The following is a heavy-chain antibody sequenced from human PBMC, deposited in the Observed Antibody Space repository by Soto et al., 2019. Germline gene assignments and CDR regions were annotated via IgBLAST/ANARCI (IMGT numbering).Heavy chain of an antibody. CDR2: ISSNGESPYHTGAT. CDR1: GFNFRNYA. Sequence: EEQLLESGGGSVQHGGSLRLSCTASGFNFRNYAMSWVRQAPGKGLEWVSIISSNGESPYHTGATYYADSVRGRFTISRDNSKNTLSLPRNSLRAEDTAVYFCPKARYGSSTSCYSGGDTFHIWGQGKMVTVS. D-gene: IGHD2-2*01. V-gene: IGHV3-23*01. CDR3: PKARYGSSTSCYSGGDTFHI. J-gene: IGHJ3*02.